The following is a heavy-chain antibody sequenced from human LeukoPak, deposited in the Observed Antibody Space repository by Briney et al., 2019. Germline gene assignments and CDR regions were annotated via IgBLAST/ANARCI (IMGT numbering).Heavy chain of an antibody. Sequence: LSLTCTVSGGSISSSSYYWGWIRQPPGKGLEWVAVISYDGSNKYYADSVKGRFTISRDNSKNTLYLQMNSLRAEDTAVYYCAKSIGIAARYYFDYWGQGTLVTVSS. V-gene: IGHV3-30*18. CDR2: ISYDGSNK. CDR1: GGSISSSS. D-gene: IGHD6-13*01. CDR3: AKSIGIAARYYFDY. J-gene: IGHJ4*02.